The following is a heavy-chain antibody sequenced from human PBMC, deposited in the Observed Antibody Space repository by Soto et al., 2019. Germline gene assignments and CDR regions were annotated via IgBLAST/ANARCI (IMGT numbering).Heavy chain of an antibody. CDR1: GGSFSGYY. J-gene: IGHJ4*02. D-gene: IGHD3-3*01. CDR3: ARETYYDFWSGYYY. Sequence: SETLSLTCAVYGGSFSGYYWSWIRQPPGKGLEWIGEINHSGSTNYNPSLKSRVTISVDTSKNQFSLKLSSVTAADTAVYYCARETYYDFWSGYYYWGQGTLVTVSS. CDR2: INHSGST. V-gene: IGHV4-34*01.